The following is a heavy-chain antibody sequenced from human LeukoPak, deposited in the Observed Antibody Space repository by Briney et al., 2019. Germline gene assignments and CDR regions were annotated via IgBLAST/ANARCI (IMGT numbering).Heavy chain of an antibody. D-gene: IGHD1-26*01. CDR3: AREILRDGSYLIED. V-gene: IGHV3-53*01. J-gene: IGHJ4*02. Sequence: GGSLSLSCAAPGFTVMASSMPGFGQAPGRGREWVSVIYVAGSTYYADSVKGRFTVSRDNSKNTLYLQMNSLRADDTAVYYCAREILRDGSYLIEDWGQGILVTVSS. CDR1: GFTVMASS. CDR2: IYVAGST.